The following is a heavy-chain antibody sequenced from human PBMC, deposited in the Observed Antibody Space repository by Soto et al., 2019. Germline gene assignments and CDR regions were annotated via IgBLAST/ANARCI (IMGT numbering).Heavy chain of an antibody. CDR2: IHYSGGT. CDR3: ARGGTSGSAVFNWFDP. D-gene: IGHD3-10*01. J-gene: IGHJ5*02. V-gene: IGHV4-59*02. CDR1: GASVITYS. Sequence: PSETLSLTCSVTGASVITYSWSWIRQSPGKGLEWIGYIHYSGGTNYTPSLRSRVTISVDTSKNQLSLNLTSLTAADTAVYYCARGGTSGSAVFNWFDPWGQGTLVTVSS.